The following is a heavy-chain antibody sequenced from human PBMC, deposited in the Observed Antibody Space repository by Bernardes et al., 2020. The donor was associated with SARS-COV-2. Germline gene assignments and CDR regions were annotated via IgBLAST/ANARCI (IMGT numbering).Heavy chain of an antibody. J-gene: IGHJ4*02. Sequence: ASVKVSCKASGYTFSDYYIHWLRQAPGQGLEWMGWISPKSGATNYAQTFQGRVTMTRDTSISTDYMELSRLRSDDTAVYYCARTFYYDRGGDSVFDQWGQGTLVTVSS. CDR1: GYTFSDYY. V-gene: IGHV1-2*02. CDR3: ARTFYYDRGGDSVFDQ. CDR2: ISPKSGAT. D-gene: IGHD2-21*01.